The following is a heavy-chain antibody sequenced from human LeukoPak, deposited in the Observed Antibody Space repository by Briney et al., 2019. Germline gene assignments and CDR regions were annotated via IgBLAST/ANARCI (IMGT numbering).Heavy chain of an antibody. CDR1: GGSISSGGYY. D-gene: IGHD5-18*01. J-gene: IGHJ6*03. CDR2: IYYSGST. CDR3: ARASTAYYYIDV. V-gene: IGHV4-31*03. Sequence: SQTLSLTCTVSGGSISSGGYYWSWIRQHPGKGLEWIGYIYYSGSTYYNPSLKSRVTISVDTSKNQFSLKLSSVSAADTAVYYCARASTAYYYIDVWGKGTTVTVSS.